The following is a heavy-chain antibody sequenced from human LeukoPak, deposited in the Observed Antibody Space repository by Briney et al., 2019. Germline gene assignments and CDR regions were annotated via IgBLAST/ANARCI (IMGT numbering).Heavy chain of an antibody. V-gene: IGHV1-24*01. J-gene: IGHJ4*02. CDR1: GYTLTELS. D-gene: IGHD2-2*01. Sequence: EASVKVSCKVSGYTLTELSMHWVRQAPGKGLEWMGGFDPEDGETIYAQKFQGRVTMTEDTSTDTAYMELSSLRSEDTAVYYCATDSAVSVVPAAMFTQFDYWGQGTLVTVSS. CDR3: ATDSAVSVVPAAMFTQFDY. CDR2: FDPEDGET.